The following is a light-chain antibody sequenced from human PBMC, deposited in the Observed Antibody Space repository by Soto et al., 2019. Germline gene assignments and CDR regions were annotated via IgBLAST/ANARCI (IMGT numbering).Light chain of an antibody. CDR3: QQYDDWPPP. J-gene: IGKJ1*01. CDR1: QSVGFR. Sequence: ETVMTHSPAALSLSPGDGACGSCTASQSVGFRLDWYHQKHGQAPRLLISAASSRATGVPARISGSGSGTDFTLTISSLQSDDFGVYYCQQYDDWPPPFGRGPKVDIK. CDR2: AAS. V-gene: IGKV3-15*01.